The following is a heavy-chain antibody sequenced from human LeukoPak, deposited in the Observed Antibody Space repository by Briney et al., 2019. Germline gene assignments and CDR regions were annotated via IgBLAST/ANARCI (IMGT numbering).Heavy chain of an antibody. D-gene: IGHD1-1*01. CDR2: ISYDGSNK. CDR3: ATVLQLELLYWYFDL. V-gene: IGHV3-30-3*01. Sequence: SCKASGYTFSSYAMHWVRQAPGKGLEWVAVISYDGSNKYYADSVKGRFTISRDNSKNTLYLQMNSLKTEDTAVYYCATVLQLELLYWYFDLWGRGTLVTVSS. J-gene: IGHJ2*01. CDR1: GYTFSSYA.